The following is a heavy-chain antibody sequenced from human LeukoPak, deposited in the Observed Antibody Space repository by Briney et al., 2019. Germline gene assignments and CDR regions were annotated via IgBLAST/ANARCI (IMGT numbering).Heavy chain of an antibody. CDR2: IRSKANSYAT. V-gene: IGHV3-73*01. CDR3: TSGYYEGLDEAFDI. D-gene: IGHD3-3*01. J-gene: IGHJ3*02. Sequence: GGSLRLSCAASGFTFSGPAMHWVRQASGKGLEWVGRIRSKANSYATAYAASVKGRFTISRDDSKNTAYLQMNSLKTEDTAVYYCTSGYYEGLDEAFDIGGQGTMVTVSS. CDR1: GFTFSGPA.